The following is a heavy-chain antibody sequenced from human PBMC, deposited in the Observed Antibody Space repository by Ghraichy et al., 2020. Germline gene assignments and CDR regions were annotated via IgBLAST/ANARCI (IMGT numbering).Heavy chain of an antibody. J-gene: IGHJ6*02. CDR2: ISSSSSYI. D-gene: IGHD6-19*01. V-gene: IGHV3-21*01. CDR1: GFTFSSYS. CDR3: ARDNGAQVAGTYYYYGMDV. Sequence: GGSLRLSCAASGFTFSSYSMNWVRQAPEKGLEWVSSISSSSSYIYYADSVKGRFTISRDNAKNSLYLQMNSLRAEDTAVYYCARDNGAQVAGTYYYYGMDVWGQGTTVTVSS.